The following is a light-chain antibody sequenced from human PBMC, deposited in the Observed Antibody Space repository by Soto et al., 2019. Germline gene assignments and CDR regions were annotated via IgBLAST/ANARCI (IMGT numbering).Light chain of an antibody. CDR3: QQRSNWPIT. V-gene: IGKV3D-20*02. J-gene: IGKJ5*01. Sequence: EMLMTQSPATLSVSPGERATLSCRASQSVSSNYLAWYQQKPGQAPRLLIYDASNRATGIPARFSGSGSGTDFTLTISSLEPEDFAVYYCQQRSNWPITFGQGTRLEIK. CDR2: DAS. CDR1: QSVSSNY.